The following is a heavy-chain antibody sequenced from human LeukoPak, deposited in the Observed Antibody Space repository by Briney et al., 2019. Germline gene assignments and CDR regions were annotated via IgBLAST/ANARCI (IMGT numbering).Heavy chain of an antibody. J-gene: IGHJ4*02. CDR3: ARVLSLYSSSWYSGFDY. D-gene: IGHD6-13*01. CDR2: IRYDGSNK. Sequence: GGSLRLSCAASGFTFSSYGMHWVRQAPGKGLEWVAFIRYDGSNKYYADSVKGRFTISRDNSKNTLYLQMNSLRAEDTAVYYCARVLSLYSSSWYSGFDYWGQGTLVTVSS. CDR1: GFTFSSYG. V-gene: IGHV3-30*02.